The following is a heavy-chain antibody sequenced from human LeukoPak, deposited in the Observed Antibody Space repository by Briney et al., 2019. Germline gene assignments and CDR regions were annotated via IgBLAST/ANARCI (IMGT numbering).Heavy chain of an antibody. J-gene: IGHJ2*01. CDR3: ARASPADFNL. V-gene: IGHV3-74*01. CDR1: GFTFSSYA. Sequence: GGSLRLSCAASGFTFSSYAMHWVRQAPGKGLVWVSRIRGDGIVTNYADSVEGRFTVSRDNAKNTVHLQMNSLRDDDMAVYYCARASPADFNLWGRGTLVTVSS. CDR2: IRGDGIVT.